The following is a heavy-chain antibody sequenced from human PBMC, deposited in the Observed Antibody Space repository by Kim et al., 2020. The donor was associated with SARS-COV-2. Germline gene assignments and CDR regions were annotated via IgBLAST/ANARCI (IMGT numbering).Heavy chain of an antibody. Sequence: ASVKVSCKASGYTFTGYYMHWVRQAPGQGLEWMGRINPNSGGTNYAQKFQGRVTMTRDTSISTAYMELSRLRSDDTAVYYCARLTPDILTGYPWGQGTLVTVSS. J-gene: IGHJ5*02. CDR1: GYTFTGYY. CDR2: INPNSGGT. V-gene: IGHV1-2*06. D-gene: IGHD3-9*01. CDR3: ARLTPDILTGYP.